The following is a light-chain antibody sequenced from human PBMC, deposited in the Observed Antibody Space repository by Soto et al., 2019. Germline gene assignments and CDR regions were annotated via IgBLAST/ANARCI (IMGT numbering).Light chain of an antibody. CDR1: QSVSSSY. J-gene: IGKJ1*01. V-gene: IGKV3-20*01. Sequence: EIVLTQSPGTLSLSPGERATLSCRASQSVSSSYLAWYQQKPGQAPRLLIYGASSRATGIPDRFSGSGSGTDFTLTISRLEPEDFAVYYCQQYGRSPPTFGQGTKVAIK. CDR2: GAS. CDR3: QQYGRSPPT.